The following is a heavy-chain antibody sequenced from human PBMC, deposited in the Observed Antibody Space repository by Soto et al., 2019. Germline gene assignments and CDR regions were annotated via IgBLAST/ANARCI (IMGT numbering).Heavy chain of an antibody. CDR1: GGSISSGGYY. CDR2: IYYSGST. CDR3: ARGQDYDSSGYTHCYGMDV. Sequence: QVQLQESGPGLVKPSQTLSLTCTVSGGSISSGGYYWSWIRQHPGKGLEWIGYIYYSGSTYYNPSLKSRVTISVETSKNQFSLKLSSVTAAATAVYYCARGQDYDSSGYTHCYGMDVWGQATTVTVSS. D-gene: IGHD3-22*01. J-gene: IGHJ6*02. V-gene: IGHV4-31*03.